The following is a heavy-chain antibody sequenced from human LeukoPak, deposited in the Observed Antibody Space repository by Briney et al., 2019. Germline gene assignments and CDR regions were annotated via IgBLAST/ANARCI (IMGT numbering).Heavy chain of an antibody. CDR3: AKTGCGSTSCEFDY. CDR1: GFTFSSYG. CDR2: IRYDGSNK. J-gene: IGHJ4*02. V-gene: IGHV3-30*02. D-gene: IGHD2-2*01. Sequence: GGSLRLSCAASGFTFSSYGMHWVRQAPGKGLEWVAFIRYDGSNKYYADSVKGRFTISRDNSKNTLYLQMDSLRAEDTAVYYCAKTGCGSTSCEFDYWGQGTLVTVSS.